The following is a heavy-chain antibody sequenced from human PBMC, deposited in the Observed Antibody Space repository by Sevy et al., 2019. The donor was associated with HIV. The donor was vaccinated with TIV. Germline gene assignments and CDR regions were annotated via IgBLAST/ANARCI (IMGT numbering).Heavy chain of an antibody. J-gene: IGHJ4*02. D-gene: IGHD2-8*01. CDR1: GLTFSKYS. V-gene: IGHV3-23*01. Sequence: GGSLRLSCAAFGLTFSKYSMGGVGNPPGKGLEGVSTLSFGCGEINYADSVKGRFTISRDNSKSSVYLQMNNLRPEDTAVYYCAREGCTKPHDYWGQGTLVTVSS. CDR2: LSFGCGEI. CDR3: AREGCTKPHDY.